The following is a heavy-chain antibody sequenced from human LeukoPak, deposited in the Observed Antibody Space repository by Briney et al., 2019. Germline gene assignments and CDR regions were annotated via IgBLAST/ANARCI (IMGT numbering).Heavy chain of an antibody. CDR2: ISSRSTYI. CDR1: GFTFSSYT. CDR3: VTLEAMVDY. Sequence: PGGSLRLSCAASGFTFSSYTMNWVRQAPGKGLEWVSSISSRSTYIYYADSVKGRFTISRDNAKNSLYLQMNSLRAEDTAVYYCVTLEAMVDYWGQGTLVTVSS. D-gene: IGHD5-18*01. V-gene: IGHV3-21*01. J-gene: IGHJ4*02.